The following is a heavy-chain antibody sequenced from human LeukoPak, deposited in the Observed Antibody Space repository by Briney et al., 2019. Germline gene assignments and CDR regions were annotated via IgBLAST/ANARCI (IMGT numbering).Heavy chain of an antibody. J-gene: IGHJ4*02. CDR1: GYTLTELS. Sequence: ASVKVSCKVSGYTLTELSMHWVRQAPGKGLEWMGGFDPEDGETIYAQKFQGRVTMTEDTSTDTAYMELSSLRSGDTAVYYCATGWYYYDSSGYFNFDYWGQGTLVTVSS. CDR2: FDPEDGET. D-gene: IGHD3-22*01. V-gene: IGHV1-24*01. CDR3: ATGWYYYDSSGYFNFDY.